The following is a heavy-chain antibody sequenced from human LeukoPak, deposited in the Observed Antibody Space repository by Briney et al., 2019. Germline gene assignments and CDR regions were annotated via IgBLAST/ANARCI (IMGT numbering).Heavy chain of an antibody. CDR3: XXXXXARXHFQN. D-gene: IGHD6-6*01. CDR1: GGSISTYY. CDR2: IYHSGST. V-gene: IGHV4-59*01. J-gene: IGHJ1*01. Sequence: SETLSLTCTVSGGSISTYYWNWIRQPPGKGLEWIGYIYHSGSTNYNPSLQSRVTISVDTSENQFSLNLSSVTAADTAVYYCXXXXXARXHFQNWGQGTLVTVSS.